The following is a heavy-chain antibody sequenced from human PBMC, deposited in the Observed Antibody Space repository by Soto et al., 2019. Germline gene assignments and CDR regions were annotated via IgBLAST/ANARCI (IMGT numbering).Heavy chain of an antibody. CDR1: GFTFSSYA. Sequence: GGSLRLSCAASGFTFSSYAMSWVRQAPGKGLEWVPAISGSGGSTYYADSVKGRFTISRDNSKNTLYLQMNSLRAEDTAVYYCAKRTEAAGIQGVRIYYYMDVWGKGTTVTVSS. V-gene: IGHV3-23*01. J-gene: IGHJ6*03. D-gene: IGHD6-13*01. CDR3: AKRTEAAGIQGVRIYYYMDV. CDR2: ISGSGGST.